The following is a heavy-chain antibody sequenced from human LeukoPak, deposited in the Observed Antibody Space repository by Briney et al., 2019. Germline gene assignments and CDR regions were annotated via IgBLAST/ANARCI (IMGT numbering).Heavy chain of an antibody. V-gene: IGHV3-7*01. CDR3: ARAGAKTQWLVPKNWFDP. J-gene: IGHJ5*02. D-gene: IGHD6-19*01. Sequence: PGGSLRLSCAASGFTFSNYWMSWVRQAPGKGLEWVANINQDGSGKYYLDSVNGRFTISRDNAKNSLYLQMHSLRAEDTAVYYCARAGAKTQWLVPKNWFDPWGQGTLVTVSS. CDR1: GFTFSNYW. CDR2: INQDGSGK.